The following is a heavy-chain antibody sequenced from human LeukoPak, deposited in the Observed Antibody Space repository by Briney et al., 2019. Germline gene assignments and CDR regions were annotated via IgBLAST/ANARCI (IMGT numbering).Heavy chain of an antibody. V-gene: IGHV1-2*02. Sequence: GASVKVSCKASGYTFTGYYMHWVRQAPGQGLEWMGWINPNSGGTNYAQKFQGRVTMTRDTSISTAYMELSRLRSDDTAVYYCASSGFTMVRGVKTSPIPYWGQGTLVTVSS. J-gene: IGHJ4*02. D-gene: IGHD3-10*01. CDR3: ASSGFTMVRGVKTSPIPY. CDR1: GYTFTGYY. CDR2: INPNSGGT.